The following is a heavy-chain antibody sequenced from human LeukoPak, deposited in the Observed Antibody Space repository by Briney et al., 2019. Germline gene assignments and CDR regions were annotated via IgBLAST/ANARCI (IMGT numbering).Heavy chain of an antibody. V-gene: IGHV1-18*01. CDR2: ISAYNGNT. CDR1: GYTFTSYG. D-gene: IGHD3-10*01. Sequence: ASVKVSCKASGYTFTSYGISWVRQAPGQGLEWMGWISAYNGNTNYAQKLQGRVTMTTDTSTSTAYMELRSLRSDDTAVYYCARRDEGSGKYYFDYWGQGTLVTASS. CDR3: ARRDEGSGKYYFDY. J-gene: IGHJ4*02.